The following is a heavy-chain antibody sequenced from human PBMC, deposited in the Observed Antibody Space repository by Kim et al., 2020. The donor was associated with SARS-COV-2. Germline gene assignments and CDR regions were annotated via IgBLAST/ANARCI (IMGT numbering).Heavy chain of an antibody. J-gene: IGHJ4*02. Sequence: ADSVKGRFTISRDNAKNSLYLQMNRLRAEDTALYYCAKDIDYGDSYYFDYWGQGTLVTVSS. D-gene: IGHD4-17*01. V-gene: IGHV3-9*01. CDR3: AKDIDYGDSYYFDY.